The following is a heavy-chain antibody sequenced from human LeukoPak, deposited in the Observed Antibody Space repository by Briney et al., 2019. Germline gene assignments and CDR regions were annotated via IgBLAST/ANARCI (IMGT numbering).Heavy chain of an antibody. CDR1: GGSISGYY. D-gene: IGHD3-10*01. Sequence: PSETLSLTCTVSGGSISGYYWSWIRQPAGKGLEWIGRIYTSGSTNYNPSLTSRVTMSVDTSKNHFSLKLSSVTAADTAVYYCASLGLHMVRGVIYDYWGQGTLVTVSS. CDR3: ASLGLHMVRGVIYDY. J-gene: IGHJ4*02. V-gene: IGHV4-4*07. CDR2: IYTSGST.